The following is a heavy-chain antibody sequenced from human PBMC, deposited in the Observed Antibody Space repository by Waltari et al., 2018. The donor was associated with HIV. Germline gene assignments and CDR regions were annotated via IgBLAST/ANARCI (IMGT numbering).Heavy chain of an antibody. CDR1: GFTFSRYW. J-gene: IGHJ4*02. CDR2: INSDGSNT. CDR3: ARGLSLGDRYRIDYFHY. V-gene: IGHV3-74*01. D-gene: IGHD4-17*01. Sequence: EVQLVESGGGLVQPGGSLRLSCAASGFTFSRYWMHWVRQAPGKGLVWVSRINSDGSNTDYADSVSGRITISRDNAKNTLDLEMNSLRAEDTAVYYCARGLSLGDRYRIDYFHYWGQGALVTVSS.